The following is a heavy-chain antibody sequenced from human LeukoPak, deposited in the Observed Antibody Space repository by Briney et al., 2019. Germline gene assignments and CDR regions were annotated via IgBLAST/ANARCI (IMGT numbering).Heavy chain of an antibody. J-gene: IGHJ3*02. Sequence: GGSLCLSSAASGFTFRGSNIHSVRHAFGKRLERGCHIRSKTNNYATADAASVKGRFTFSRDDSKNTAYIQMNSLKTEDTAVYYCTRHNYDRSGYGAFDIWGQGTMVTVSS. V-gene: IGHV3-73*01. D-gene: IGHD3-22*01. CDR3: TRHNYDRSGYGAFDI. CDR1: GFTFRGSN. CDR2: IRSKTNNYAT.